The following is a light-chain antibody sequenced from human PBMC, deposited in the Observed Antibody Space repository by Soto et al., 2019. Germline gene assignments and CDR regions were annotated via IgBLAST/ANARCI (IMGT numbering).Light chain of an antibody. V-gene: IGKV3-15*01. J-gene: IGKJ1*01. CDR2: GAF. CDR3: HQYYNWPPWT. CDR1: QSVSSN. Sequence: EIVMTQSPATLSVSPGERATLSCRASQSVSSNLAWYQQKPGQAPRLLIYGAFTRATGVPARFSGSGSGTEFTLTISSLQSEDFAFYYCHQYYNWPPWTFGQGTKVEIK.